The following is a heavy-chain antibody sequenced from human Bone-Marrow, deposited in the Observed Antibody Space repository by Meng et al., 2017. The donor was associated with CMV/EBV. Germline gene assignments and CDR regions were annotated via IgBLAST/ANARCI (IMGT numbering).Heavy chain of an antibody. V-gene: IGHV3-9*01. D-gene: IGHD3-3*01. CDR1: GFTFDDYA. Sequence: SLKISCVASGFTFDDYAMHWVRQAPGTGLEWVSGITWNSGRTGYADSVKGRFTISRDNSKNTLYLEMNSLRADDTAVYYCARGIRSTYYEYYYGLDVWGQGTTVTVSS. CDR2: ITWNSGRT. CDR3: ARGIRSTYYEYYYGLDV. J-gene: IGHJ6*02.